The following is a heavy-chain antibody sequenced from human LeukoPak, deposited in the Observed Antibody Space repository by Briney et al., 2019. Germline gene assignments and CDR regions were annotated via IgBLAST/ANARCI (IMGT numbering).Heavy chain of an antibody. Sequence: GESLKISCKGSGYSFTSYWIGWVRQMPGKGLEWMAIIYPGDSDTRYSPSFQGQVTISADKSISTAYLQWSSLKASDTAMYYCAIIPVFYGSGYYYSYLDYWGQGTLVTVSS. D-gene: IGHD3-10*01. J-gene: IGHJ4*02. V-gene: IGHV5-51*01. CDR1: GYSFTSYW. CDR3: AIIPVFYGSGYYYSYLDY. CDR2: IYPGDSDT.